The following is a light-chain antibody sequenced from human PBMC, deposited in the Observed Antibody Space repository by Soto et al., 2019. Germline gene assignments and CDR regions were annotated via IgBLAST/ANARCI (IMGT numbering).Light chain of an antibody. J-gene: IGKJ2*01. CDR3: QQTYNTPYT. CDR2: ATP. CDR1: QSISSY. V-gene: IGKV1-39*01. Sequence: DIQMTQSPSSLSASVGDRVTIACRASQSISSYLNWYHQRPGKAPKVLIYATPTLQSGVPSRFSGSGSGTNFTLTISSLQPEDFATYYCQQTYNTPYTFGQGTK.